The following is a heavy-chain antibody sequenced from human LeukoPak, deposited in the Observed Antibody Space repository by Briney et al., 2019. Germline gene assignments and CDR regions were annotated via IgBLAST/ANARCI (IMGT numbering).Heavy chain of an antibody. D-gene: IGHD2-21*01. Sequence: ASVKVSCKSSGYTFTGYYMHWVRQAPGQGLEWMGWINPNSGGTNYAQKFQGRVTMTRDTSISTAYMELSRLRSDDTAVYYCAVGIVVVIASDYWGQGTLVTVSS. CDR3: AVGIVVVIASDY. V-gene: IGHV1-2*02. CDR1: GYTFTGYY. J-gene: IGHJ4*02. CDR2: INPNSGGT.